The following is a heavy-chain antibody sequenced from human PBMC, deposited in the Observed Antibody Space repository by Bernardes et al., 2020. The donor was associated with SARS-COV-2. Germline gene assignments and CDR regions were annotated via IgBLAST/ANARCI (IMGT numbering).Heavy chain of an antibody. D-gene: IGHD6-19*01. Sequence: GGSLRLSCAASGFTFDDYAMHWVRQAPGKGLEWVSGISWNSGSIGYADSVKGRFTISRDNAKNSLYLQMNSLRAEDTALYYCANVGWSDYFYYGMDVWGQGTTVTVSS. CDR1: GFTFDDYA. V-gene: IGHV3-9*01. CDR3: ANVGWSDYFYYGMDV. CDR2: ISWNSGSI. J-gene: IGHJ6*02.